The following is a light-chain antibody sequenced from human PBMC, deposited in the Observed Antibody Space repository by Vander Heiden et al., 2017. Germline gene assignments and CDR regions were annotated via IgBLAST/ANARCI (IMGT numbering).Light chain of an antibody. Sequence: SSVLTQPPSVSVAPGQTARITCGGDDIGSKSVHWYQQKPGRTPVLVVYDDSDRPSGIPERFSGSNSGNTATLTISRVEAGDEADYYCQVWVRSSDHVVFGGGTQLTVL. J-gene: IGLJ7*01. V-gene: IGLV3-21*02. CDR2: DDS. CDR1: DIGSKS. CDR3: QVWVRSSDHVV.